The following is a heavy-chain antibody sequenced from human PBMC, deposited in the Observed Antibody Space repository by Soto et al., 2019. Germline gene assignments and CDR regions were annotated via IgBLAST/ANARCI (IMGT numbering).Heavy chain of an antibody. V-gene: IGHV1-3*01. CDR3: ARDREITIFGVVIPYYYYGMDV. D-gene: IGHD3-3*01. CDR1: GYTFTSYA. Sequence: QVPLVQSGAEVKKPGASVKVSCKASGYTFTSYAMHWVRQAPGQRLEWMGWINAGNGNTKYSQKFQGRVTITRDTSASTAYMELSSLRSEDTAVYYCARDREITIFGVVIPYYYYGMDVWGQGTTVTVSS. J-gene: IGHJ6*02. CDR2: INAGNGNT.